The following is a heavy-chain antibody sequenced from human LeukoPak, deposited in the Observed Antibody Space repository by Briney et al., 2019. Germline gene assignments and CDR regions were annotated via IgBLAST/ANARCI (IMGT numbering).Heavy chain of an antibody. CDR2: IDWDDDK. V-gene: IGHV2-70*11. Sequence: SGPALVKPTQTLTLTCTFSGFSLSTSGMCVSWIRQPPGKALEWLARIDWDDDKYYSTSLKTRLTISKDTSKNQVVLTTTNMDPVDTATYYCARIAYGSGSYYFDYWGQGTLVTVSS. CDR1: GFSLSTSGMC. CDR3: ARIAYGSGSYYFDY. D-gene: IGHD3-10*01. J-gene: IGHJ4*02.